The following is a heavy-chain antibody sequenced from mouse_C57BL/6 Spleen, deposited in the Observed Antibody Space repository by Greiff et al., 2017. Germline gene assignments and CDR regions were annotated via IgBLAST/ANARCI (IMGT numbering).Heavy chain of an antibody. J-gene: IGHJ3*01. Sequence: VKLVESGAELVRPGTSVKMSCKASGYTFTNYWIGWAKQRPGHGLEWIGDIYPGGGYTNYNETFKGKATLTADKSSSTTYMHLNSLTSEASAIYFCASYGCSSSSWFAYWGQGTLVTVSS. V-gene: IGHV1-63*01. CDR1: GYTFTNYW. D-gene: IGHD1-1*01. CDR3: ASYGCSSSSWFAY. CDR2: IYPGGGYT.